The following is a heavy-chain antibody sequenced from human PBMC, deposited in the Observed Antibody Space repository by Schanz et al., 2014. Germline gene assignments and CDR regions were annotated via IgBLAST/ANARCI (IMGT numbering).Heavy chain of an antibody. CDR3: SKDKQGSRSDDS. Sequence: AQLVESGGGVVQPGRSLRLSCAASGFTFSSYGMHWVRQAPGKGLEWVSSITTGGNTYYRDSVKGRFIVSRDNSKNTLYLEMNRLRVDDTAVYYCSKDKQGSRSDDSWGQGTLVTVSS. V-gene: IGHV3-23*04. CDR2: ITTGGNT. J-gene: IGHJ5*01. CDR1: GFTFSSYG. D-gene: IGHD2-15*01.